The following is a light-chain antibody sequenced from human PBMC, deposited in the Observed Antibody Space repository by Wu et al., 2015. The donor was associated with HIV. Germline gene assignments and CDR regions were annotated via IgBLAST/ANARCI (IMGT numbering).Light chain of an antibody. Sequence: DIQMTQSPSSLSASVGDRVTITCRASQGISNFLAWYQQKPGKPPKVLIYAASTLQSGVPSRFSGSGSGTEFTLTINIMQSEDFAVYYCQPYNNWPPWTFGQGTKVEIK. CDR1: QGISNF. CDR3: QPYNNWPPWT. J-gene: IGKJ1*01. CDR2: AAS. V-gene: IGKV1-27*01.